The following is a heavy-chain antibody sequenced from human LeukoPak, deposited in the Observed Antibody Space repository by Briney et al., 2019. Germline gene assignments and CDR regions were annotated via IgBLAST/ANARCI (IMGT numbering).Heavy chain of an antibody. CDR2: TYYRSKWSN. D-gene: IGHD5-24*01. J-gene: IGHJ4*02. CDR3: ARELEMATIYSYFDY. CDR1: GDSVSSNSAA. Sequence: SQTLSLTCAISGDSVSSNSAAWNWVRQSPTKCLEWRGWTYYRSKWSNHYAVSVKSRITINPDTSKNQFSLRLNSVTPEDTAVYYCARELEMATIYSYFDYWGQGTLVTVSS. V-gene: IGHV6-1*01.